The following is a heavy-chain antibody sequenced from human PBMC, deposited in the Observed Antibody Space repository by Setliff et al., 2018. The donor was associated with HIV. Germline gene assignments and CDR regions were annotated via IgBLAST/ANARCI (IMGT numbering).Heavy chain of an antibody. J-gene: IGHJ4*02. CDR2: IYYSGTT. V-gene: IGHV4-39*07. CDR3: ARCSYDSSGYYYYYFDY. Sequence: ETLSLTCTVYGASISSSSLYWGWIRQPPGKGLEWIGSIYYSGTTSYNPSLKSRVSISVDTSKNQFSLNLSSVTAADTAVYYCARCSYDSSGYYYYYFDYWGQGTLVTVSS. CDR1: GASISSSSLY. D-gene: IGHD3-22*01.